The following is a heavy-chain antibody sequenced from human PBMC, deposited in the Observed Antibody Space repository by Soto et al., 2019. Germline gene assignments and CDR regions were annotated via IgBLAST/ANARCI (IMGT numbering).Heavy chain of an antibody. D-gene: IGHD1-20*01. CDR3: ASPRITGTTTWSSGFDY. V-gene: IGHV3-48*03. CDR2: ISSSGSTI. Sequence: GGSLRLSCAASGFTLSSYEMNWVRQAPGKGLEWVSYISSSGSTIYYADSVKGRFTISRDNAKNSLYLQMNSLRAEDTAVYYCASPRITGTTTWSSGFDYWGQGTLVTVSS. CDR1: GFTLSSYE. J-gene: IGHJ4*02.